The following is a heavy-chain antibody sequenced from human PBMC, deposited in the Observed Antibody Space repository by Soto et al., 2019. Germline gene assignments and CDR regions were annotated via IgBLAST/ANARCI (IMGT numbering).Heavy chain of an antibody. CDR1: GFTFSSYG. D-gene: IGHD6-13*01. CDR3: AKDGDSSSCPDY. V-gene: IGHV3-30*18. Sequence: QVQLVESGGGVVQPGRSLRLSCAASGFTFSSYGMHWVRQAPGKGLEWVAVISYDGSNKYYADSVKGRFTISRDDSKNTLYLQMNSLRAEDTAVDYCAKDGDSSSCPDYWGQGTLVTVSS. J-gene: IGHJ4*02. CDR2: ISYDGSNK.